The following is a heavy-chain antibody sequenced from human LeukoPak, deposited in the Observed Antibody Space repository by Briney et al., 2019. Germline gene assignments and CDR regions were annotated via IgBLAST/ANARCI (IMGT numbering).Heavy chain of an antibody. V-gene: IGHV3-48*01. CDR1: GFTFSSYS. D-gene: IGHD5-18*01. J-gene: IGHJ4*02. CDR3: ARDPPGTEDTAMARKDY. CDR2: ISSSSSII. Sequence: GGSLRLSCAASGFTFSSYSMNWVRQAPGKGLEWVSYISSSSSIIYYADSVKGRFTISRDNSKNTLYLQMNSLRAEDTAVYYCARDPPGTEDTAMARKDYWGQGTLVTVSS.